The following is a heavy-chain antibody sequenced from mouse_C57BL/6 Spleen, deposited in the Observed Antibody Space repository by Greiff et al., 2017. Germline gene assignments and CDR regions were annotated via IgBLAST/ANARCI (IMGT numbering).Heavy chain of an antibody. CDR1: GFTFSSYA. J-gene: IGHJ2*01. Sequence: DVMLVESGGGLVKPGGSLKLSCAASGFTFSSYAMSWVRQTPEKRLEWVATISDGGSYTYYPDNVKGRFTISRDNAKNNLYLQMSHLKSEDTAMYYCAREGLGRGGYWGQGTTLTVSS. V-gene: IGHV5-4*01. D-gene: IGHD4-1*01. CDR3: AREGLGRGGY. CDR2: ISDGGSYT.